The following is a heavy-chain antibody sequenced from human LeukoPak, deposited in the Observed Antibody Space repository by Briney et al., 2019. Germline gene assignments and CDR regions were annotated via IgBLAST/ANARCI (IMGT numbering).Heavy chain of an antibody. Sequence: ASVKVSCKASGYTFTSYGISWVRQAPGQGLEWMGWINPNSGGTNYAQKFQGRVTMTRDTSISTAYMELSRLRSDDTAVYYCARSRGATRAFDIWGQGTMVTVSS. J-gene: IGHJ3*02. CDR2: INPNSGGT. CDR1: GYTFTSYG. D-gene: IGHD2-15*01. V-gene: IGHV1-2*02. CDR3: ARSRGATRAFDI.